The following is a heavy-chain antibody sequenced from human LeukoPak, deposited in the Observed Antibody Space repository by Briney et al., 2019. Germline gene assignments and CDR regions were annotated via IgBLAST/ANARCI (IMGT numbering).Heavy chain of an antibody. CDR3: ARDRTTYNWNSGGWFDP. D-gene: IGHD1-7*01. Sequence: PSETLSLTCTVSGGSISSSSYYWGWIRQPPGKGLEWIGSIYYSGSTYYNPSLKSRVTISVDTSKNQFSLKLSSVTAADTAVYYCARDRTTYNWNSGGWFDPWGQGTLVTVSS. CDR1: GGSISSSSYY. CDR2: IYYSGST. J-gene: IGHJ5*02. V-gene: IGHV4-39*07.